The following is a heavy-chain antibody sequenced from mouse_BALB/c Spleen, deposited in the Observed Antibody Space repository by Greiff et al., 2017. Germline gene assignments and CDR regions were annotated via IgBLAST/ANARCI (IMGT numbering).Heavy chain of an antibody. CDR2: INPYNDGT. CDR1: GYTFTSYV. V-gene: IGHV1-14*01. D-gene: IGHD2-14*01. J-gene: IGHJ4*01. Sequence: QLQESGPELVKPGASVKMSCKASGYTFTSYVMHWVKQKPGQGLEWIGYINPYNDGTKYNEKFKGKATLTSDKSSSTAYMELSSLTSEDSAVYYCARDYRYDGGAMDYWGQGTSVTVSS. CDR3: ARDYRYDGGAMDY.